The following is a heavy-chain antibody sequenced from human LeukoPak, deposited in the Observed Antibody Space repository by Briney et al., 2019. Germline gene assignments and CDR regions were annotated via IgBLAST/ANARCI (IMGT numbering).Heavy chain of an antibody. J-gene: IGHJ4*02. CDR2: ISGSGGST. Sequence: GGSLRLSCAVSGFTFSSYAMGWVRQAPGKGLEWVSVISGSGGSTYYADSVKGRFTISRDNSKNTLYLQMNSLRAEDTAVYYCAKDREQLWNHLDYWGQGTLVTVSS. CDR3: AKDREQLWNHLDY. V-gene: IGHV3-23*01. CDR1: GFTFSSYA. D-gene: IGHD6-6*01.